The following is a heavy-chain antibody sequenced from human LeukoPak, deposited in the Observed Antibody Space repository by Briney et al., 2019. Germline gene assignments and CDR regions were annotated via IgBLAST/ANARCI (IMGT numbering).Heavy chain of an antibody. Sequence: GGSLRLSCAASGFTFSDFALRWVRQAPGKGLEWVSGITGNGDNAFYADSVKGRFTTSRDNSKNTLFLQMNSLRAEGTAVYYCAKGGAAYSYDYWGQGTLVIVSS. V-gene: IGHV3-23*01. J-gene: IGHJ4*02. CDR1: GFTFSDFA. CDR3: AKGGAAYSYDY. D-gene: IGHD2-21*01. CDR2: ITGNGDNA.